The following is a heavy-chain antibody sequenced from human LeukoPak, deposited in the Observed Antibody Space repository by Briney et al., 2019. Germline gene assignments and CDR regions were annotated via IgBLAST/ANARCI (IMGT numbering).Heavy chain of an antibody. D-gene: IGHD6-13*01. CDR3: ARERGEQQLATYYYYYMDV. V-gene: IGHV4-4*07. J-gene: IGHJ6*03. Sequence: SETLSLTCTVSGGAISSYYWSWIRQPAGKGLEWIGRIYTSGSTNYNPSLKSRVTMSVDTSKNQFSLKLSSVTAADTAVYYCARERGEQQLATYYYYYMDVWGKGTTVTVSS. CDR1: GGAISSYY. CDR2: IYTSGST.